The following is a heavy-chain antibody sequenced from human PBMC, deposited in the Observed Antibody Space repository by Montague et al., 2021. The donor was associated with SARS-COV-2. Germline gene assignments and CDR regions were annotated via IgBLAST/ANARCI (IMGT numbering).Heavy chain of an antibody. D-gene: IGHD4-23*01. Sequence: SETLSLTCTVSGASISTGSDYWTWIRQRPGRGLEWIGNFYYSGGSTYNPSLKSRVTISADTSKNLFSLTLTSVTASDTAVYYCARDRGYIYGGNSAWFDPWGQGTLVTVSS. CDR3: ARDRGYIYGGNSAWFDP. CDR2: FYYSGGS. CDR1: GASISTGSDY. J-gene: IGHJ5*02. V-gene: IGHV4-61*03.